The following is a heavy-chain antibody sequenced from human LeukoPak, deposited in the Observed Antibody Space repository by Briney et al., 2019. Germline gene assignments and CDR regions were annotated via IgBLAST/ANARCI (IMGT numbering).Heavy chain of an antibody. CDR1: GFTFSSYA. D-gene: IGHD5-12*01. CDR2: ISGSGGST. J-gene: IGHJ4*02. Sequence: GGSLRLSCAASGFTFSSYAMSWVRQAPGKGLEWVSAISGSGGSTYYADSVKGRFAISRDNSKNTLYLQMNSLRAEDTAVYYCAKPYSGYDIMIGWGQGTLVTVSS. V-gene: IGHV3-23*01. CDR3: AKPYSGYDIMIG.